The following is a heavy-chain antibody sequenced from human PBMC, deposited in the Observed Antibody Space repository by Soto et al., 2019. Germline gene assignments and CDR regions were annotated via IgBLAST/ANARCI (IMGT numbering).Heavy chain of an antibody. Sequence: QVQLQESGPGLVKPSGTLSLTCAVSGGSISSNNWWSWVRQPPGKGLEWIGEIYHSGSTNYNPSLKXXVXIXGAQSKNQFSLKLNSVTAADTAVYYCARAGSYDLDSWGQGTLVTVSS. CDR1: GGSISSNNW. CDR2: IYHSGST. V-gene: IGHV4-4*02. CDR3: ARAGSYDLDS. D-gene: IGHD3-22*01. J-gene: IGHJ4*02.